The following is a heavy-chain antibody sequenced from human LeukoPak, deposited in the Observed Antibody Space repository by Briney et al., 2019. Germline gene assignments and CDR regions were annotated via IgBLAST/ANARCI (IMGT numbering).Heavy chain of an antibody. J-gene: IGHJ4*02. CDR1: GGSISSGGYS. D-gene: IGHD5/OR15-5a*01. CDR2: IYHSGST. CDR3: AGPSTYFDY. Sequence: SETLSLTCAVSGGSISSGGYSWSWIRQPPGKGLEWIGYIYHSGSTYYNPSLKSRVTISVDRSKNQFSLKLSAVTAADTAGYYCAGPSTYFDYWGQGTLVTVSS. V-gene: IGHV4-30-2*01.